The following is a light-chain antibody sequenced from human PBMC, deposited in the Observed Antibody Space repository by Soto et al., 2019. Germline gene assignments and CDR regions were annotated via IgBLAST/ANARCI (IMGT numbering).Light chain of an antibody. J-gene: IGKJ2*01. CDR2: DAS. CDR1: QDISNY. Sequence: DIQMTHSPSSLSASVGDRVTITCQASQDISNYLNWYQQKPGKAPKLLIYDASNLETGVPSRFSGSGSGTDFTFTISSLQPEDIATYYCQQYDNLLTFGQGTKVDIK. CDR3: QQYDNLLT. V-gene: IGKV1-33*01.